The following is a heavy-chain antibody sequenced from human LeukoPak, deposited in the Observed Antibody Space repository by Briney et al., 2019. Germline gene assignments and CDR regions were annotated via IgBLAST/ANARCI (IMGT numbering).Heavy chain of an antibody. D-gene: IGHD1-14*01. J-gene: IGHJ4*02. Sequence: GGSLRLSCAASGFTFSSYAMHWVRQAPGKGLEWVAVISYDGSNKYYADSVKGRFTISRDKSKNTLYLQMNSLRAEDTAVYYCAKEAVRKFDFHYWGQGTLVTVSS. CDR3: AKEAVRKFDFHY. CDR1: GFTFSSYA. V-gene: IGHV3-30-3*01. CDR2: ISYDGSNK.